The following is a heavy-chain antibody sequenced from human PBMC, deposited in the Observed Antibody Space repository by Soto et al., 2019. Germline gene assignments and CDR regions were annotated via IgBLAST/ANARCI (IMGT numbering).Heavy chain of an antibody. CDR1: GGTFTIYA. V-gene: IGHV1-69*13. D-gene: IGHD3-3*01. CDR3: ARGPYYDFWRGYSFFDS. Sequence: GASVKASCKASGGTFTIYAISWVRQAPGHGLEWMGGIIPVFGTPSYAQSLWGRVTISVEESTSTAYMELTSLRSEATAVYFCARGPYYDFWRGYSFFDSSAQGPLVTVSS. J-gene: IGHJ4*02. CDR2: IIPVFGTP.